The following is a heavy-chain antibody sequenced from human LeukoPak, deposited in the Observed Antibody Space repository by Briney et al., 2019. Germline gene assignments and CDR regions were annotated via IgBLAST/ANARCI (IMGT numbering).Heavy chain of an antibody. J-gene: IGHJ6*03. CDR3: VRDPSYGSSWYYYMDV. Sequence: GGSLRLSCAASEFTFVRYAMNWVRQAPGKGLEWVSYISSSSFKIGYADSVKGRFTISRDNSKNSLYLQMDSLRVEDTAVYYCVRDPSYGSSWYYYMDVWGKGTTVNVS. D-gene: IGHD6-13*01. CDR2: ISSSSFKI. CDR1: EFTFVRYA. V-gene: IGHV3-48*04.